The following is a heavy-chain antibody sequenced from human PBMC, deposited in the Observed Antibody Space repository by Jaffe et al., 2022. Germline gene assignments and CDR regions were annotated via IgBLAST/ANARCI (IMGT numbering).Heavy chain of an antibody. CDR1: GGSFSGYY. Sequence: QVQLQQWGAGLLKPSETLSLTCAVYGGSFSGYYWSWIRQPPGKGLEWIGEINHSGSTNYNPSLKSRVTISVDTSKNQFSLKLSSVTAADTAVYYCARLARNYDFWSGIGYYFDYWGQGTLVTVSS. J-gene: IGHJ4*02. CDR3: ARLARNYDFWSGIGYYFDY. D-gene: IGHD3-3*01. V-gene: IGHV4-34*01. CDR2: INHSGST.